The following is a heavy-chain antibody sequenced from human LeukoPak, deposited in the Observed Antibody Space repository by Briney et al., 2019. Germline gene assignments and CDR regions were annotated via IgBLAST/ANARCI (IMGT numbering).Heavy chain of an antibody. J-gene: IGHJ4*02. CDR1: GFPFSNYW. CDR3: VRDLILVWTPGDDFDH. D-gene: IGHD3-16*01. CDR2: INERATII. V-gene: IGHV3-74*01. Sequence: GSLRLSCAASGFPFSNYWMHWVRQAPGKGLEWVSRINERATIISSADSVKGRFTIFRENARNTLYLQMNSLTAEDTAVYYCVRDLILVWTPGDDFDHWGQGTLVTVSS.